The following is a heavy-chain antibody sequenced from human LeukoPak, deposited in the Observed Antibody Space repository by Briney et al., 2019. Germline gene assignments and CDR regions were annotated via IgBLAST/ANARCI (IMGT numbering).Heavy chain of an antibody. CDR3: AREGYSYGLGH. J-gene: IGHJ1*01. CDR1: GGSISSSSYY. Sequence: SETLSLTCTVSGGSISSSSYYWGWIRQPPGKGLEWIGSIYYSGSTYYNPSLKSRVTISVDTSKNQFSLKLSSVTAADTAVYYCAREGYSYGLGHWGQGTLVTVSS. CDR2: IYYSGST. V-gene: IGHV4-39*07. D-gene: IGHD5-18*01.